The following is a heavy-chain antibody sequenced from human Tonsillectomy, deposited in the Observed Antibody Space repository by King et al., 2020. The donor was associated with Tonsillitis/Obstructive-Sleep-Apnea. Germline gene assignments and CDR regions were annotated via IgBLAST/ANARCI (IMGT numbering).Heavy chain of an antibody. CDR2: ISSYNGNT. D-gene: IGHD6-13*01. Sequence: QLVQSGAEVKKPGASVKVSCKASGYTFTSYGISWVRQAPGQGLEWMGWISSYNGNTNYAQKLQGRVTMTTDTSTSTAYMDLRSLRSDDTAVYYCARTELGDSSSWYPKYYYYYYYMDVWGKGTTVTVSS. J-gene: IGHJ6*03. V-gene: IGHV1-18*01. CDR1: GYTFTSYG. CDR3: ARTELGDSSSWYPKYYYYYYYMDV.